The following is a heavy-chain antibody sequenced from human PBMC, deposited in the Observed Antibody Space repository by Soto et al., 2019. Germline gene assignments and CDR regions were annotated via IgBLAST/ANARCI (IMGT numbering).Heavy chain of an antibody. CDR1: GFTFSSYD. V-gene: IGHV3-13*01. J-gene: IGHJ6*02. CDR2: IGTAGDT. D-gene: IGHD3-9*01. Sequence: GGSLRLSCAASGFTFSSYDMHWVRQATGKGLEWVSAIGTAGDTYYPGSVKGRFTISRENTKNSLYLQMNSLRAEDTAVYYCARDRRRYFDRGGYGMDVWGQGTTVTVSS. CDR3: ARDRRRYFDRGGYGMDV.